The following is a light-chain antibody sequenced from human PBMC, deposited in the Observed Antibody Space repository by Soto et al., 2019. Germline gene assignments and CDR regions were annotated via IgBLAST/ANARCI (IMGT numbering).Light chain of an antibody. CDR2: LGS. CDR3: MQALQTPLT. J-gene: IGKJ4*01. Sequence: DIVMTQSPLSLPVTPGEPASISCRSSQSLLHRSGYNYLDWYLQRPGQSPQLLISLGSNRASGVPDRFSGSGSGTDFTLKISRVEADDVGVYFCMQALQTPLTFGGGTRVEIK. V-gene: IGKV2-28*01. CDR1: QSLLHRSGYNY.